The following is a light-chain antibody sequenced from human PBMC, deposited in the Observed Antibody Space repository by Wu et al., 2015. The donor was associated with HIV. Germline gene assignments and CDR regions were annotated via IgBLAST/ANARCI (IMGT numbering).Light chain of an antibody. J-gene: IGKJ4*01. CDR2: GAS. Sequence: IVLTQSPATLSVSPGQRATLSCRASQTVSSKLAWYQQKSGQTPRLLIYGASTRATGIPARFSGSGFGTDFTLTISSLQSEDCAVYYCQQYNGWVLTFGGGTKVEIE. V-gene: IGKV3-15*01. CDR1: QTVSSK. CDR3: QQYNGWVLT.